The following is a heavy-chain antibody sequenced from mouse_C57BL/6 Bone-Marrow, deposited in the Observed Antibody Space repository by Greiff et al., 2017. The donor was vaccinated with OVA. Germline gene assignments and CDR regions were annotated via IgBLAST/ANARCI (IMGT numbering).Heavy chain of an antibody. J-gene: IGHJ4*01. CDR2: IDPENGDT. CDR3: TYAYYSNPYYAMDY. CDR1: GFNIKDDY. Sequence: EVQLVESGAELVRPGASVKLSCTASGFNIKDDYMHWVKQRPEQGLEWIGWIDPENGDTEYASKFQGKATITADTSSNTAYLQLSSLTSEDTAVYYCTYAYYSNPYYAMDYWGQGTSVTVSS. V-gene: IGHV14-4*01. D-gene: IGHD2-5*01.